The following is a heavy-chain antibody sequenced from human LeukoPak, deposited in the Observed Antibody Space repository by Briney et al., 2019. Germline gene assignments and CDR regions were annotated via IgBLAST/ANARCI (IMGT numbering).Heavy chain of an antibody. J-gene: IGHJ4*02. D-gene: IGHD6-19*01. V-gene: IGHV4-31*03. CDR2: IYYSGST. CDR3: ARQKWLVTYDY. CDR1: GGSISSGGYY. Sequence: PSETLSLTCTVSGGSISSGGYYWSWIRQHPGKGLEWIGYIYYSGSTYYNPSLKSRVTISVDTSKNQFSLKLSSVTAADTAVYYCARQKWLVTYDYWGQGTLVTVSS.